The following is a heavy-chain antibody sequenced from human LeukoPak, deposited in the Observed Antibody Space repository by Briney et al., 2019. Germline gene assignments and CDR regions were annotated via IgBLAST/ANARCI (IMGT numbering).Heavy chain of an antibody. J-gene: IGHJ4*02. V-gene: IGHV4-59*12. CDR3: AITYYDILTGYYRASLGLDY. CDR2: IYYSGST. D-gene: IGHD3-9*01. Sequence: SETLSLTCTVSGGSISSYYWSWIRQPPGKGLEWIGYIYYSGSTNYNPSLKSRVTISVDTSKNQFSLKLSSVTAADTAVYYCAITYYDILTGYYRASLGLDYWGQGTLVTVSS. CDR1: GGSISSYY.